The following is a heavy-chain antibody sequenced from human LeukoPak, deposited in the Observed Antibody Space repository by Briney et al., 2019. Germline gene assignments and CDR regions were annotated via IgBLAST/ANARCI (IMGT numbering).Heavy chain of an antibody. J-gene: IGHJ4*02. V-gene: IGHV3-49*03. CDR3: AKGGWYGSGLADY. CDR2: ISGGTT. Sequence: GGSLRLSCTASGFTFGDYLMSWFRQAPGKGLEWIGFISGGTTEYAASVKGRFTISRDDSTSIAYLQMNSLRTEDTALYYCAKGGWYGSGLADYWGQGTLVTVSS. CDR1: GFTFGDYL. D-gene: IGHD6-19*01.